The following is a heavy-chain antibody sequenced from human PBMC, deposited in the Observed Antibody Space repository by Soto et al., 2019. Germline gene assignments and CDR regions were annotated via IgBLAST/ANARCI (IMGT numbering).Heavy chain of an antibody. Sequence: QIQLVQSGAEVKKPGASVKVSCKASGYIFTSQGISWVRQAPGQGLEWMGWISTYNGNPNYAQKLQGRVTMTTNTSTITAFLELRSLTSDDTAVYYCARGRTRALDYWGQGTPVIVSS. V-gene: IGHV1-18*01. J-gene: IGHJ4*02. CDR2: ISTYNGNP. D-gene: IGHD1-7*01. CDR3: ARGRTRALDY. CDR1: GYIFTSQG.